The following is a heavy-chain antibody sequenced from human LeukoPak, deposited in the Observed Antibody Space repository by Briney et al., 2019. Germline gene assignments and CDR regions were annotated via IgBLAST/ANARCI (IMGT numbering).Heavy chain of an antibody. CDR1: GFTFSSYS. Sequence: GESLRLSCAASGFTFSSYSIHWVRQAPGKGLEWVSYIHPSSSTIYYADSVKSRFTISRDNAKNSLYLQMNSLRAEDTAMYYCARARALDYWGQGTLVTVSS. J-gene: IGHJ4*02. V-gene: IGHV3-48*01. CDR2: IHPSSSTI. D-gene: IGHD1-26*01. CDR3: ARARALDY.